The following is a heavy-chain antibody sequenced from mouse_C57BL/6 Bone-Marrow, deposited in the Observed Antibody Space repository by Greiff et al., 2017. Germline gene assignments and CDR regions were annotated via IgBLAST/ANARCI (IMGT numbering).Heavy chain of an antibody. CDR3: SRQVTTVLATKYFDV. CDR1: GFTFSSYT. D-gene: IGHD1-1*01. V-gene: IGHV5-9*01. Sequence: EVKVVASGGGLVKPGGSLKLSCAASGFTFSSYTMSWVRQTPEKRLQWVAAISGGGGNTYYPESVQGRFTISRDNDKNILYLQMSSLRSEDTALYYCSRQVTTVLATKYFDVWGTGTTVTVAS. J-gene: IGHJ1*03. CDR2: ISGGGGNT.